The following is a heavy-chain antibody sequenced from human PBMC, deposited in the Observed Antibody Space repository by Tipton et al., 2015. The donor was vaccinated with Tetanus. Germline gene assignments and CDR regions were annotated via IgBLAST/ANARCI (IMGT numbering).Heavy chain of an antibody. CDR2: IYPGDSDT. V-gene: IGHV5-51*01. D-gene: IGHD2-8*01. Sequence: QLVQSGGEVKKPGESLKISCKGSGYIFNNYWIGWVRQKPGKGLEWMGIIYPGDSDTRYSPSFQGHVTISVGKSINTAYLQWSSLKASDTSMFFCARAHCTDGVCNFDFWGQGALVTVPS. CDR3: ARAHCTDGVCNFDF. J-gene: IGHJ4*02. CDR1: GYIFNNYW.